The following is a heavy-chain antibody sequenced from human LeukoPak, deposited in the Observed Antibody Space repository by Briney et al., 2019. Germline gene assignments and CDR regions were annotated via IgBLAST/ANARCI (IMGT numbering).Heavy chain of an antibody. CDR1: GYTFISHY. V-gene: IGHV1-46*01. J-gene: IGHJ1*01. Sequence: ASVKVSCKASGYTFISHYINWVRQAPGQGLEWMGIINPNGGSTTYGQKFQGRVTMTRDTSTSTVYMELSSLRSEDTAVYYCARRDVDMATITYWGQGTLVTASS. CDR2: INPNGGST. D-gene: IGHD5-24*01. CDR3: ARRDVDMATITY.